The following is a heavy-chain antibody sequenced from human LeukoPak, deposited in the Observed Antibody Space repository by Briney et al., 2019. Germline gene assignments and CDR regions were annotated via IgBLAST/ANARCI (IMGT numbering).Heavy chain of an antibody. V-gene: IGHV4-30-2*01. D-gene: IGHD4-17*01. Sequence: PSQTLSLTCAVSSGSISSGGYSWSWIRQPPGKGLEWIGYIYHSGSTYYNPSLKSRVTISLDRSKNHFSLKLSSVTAADTAVYYCAREADYGDYSLGYWGQGTLVTVSS. J-gene: IGHJ4*02. CDR1: SGSISSGGYS. CDR2: IYHSGST. CDR3: AREADYGDYSLGY.